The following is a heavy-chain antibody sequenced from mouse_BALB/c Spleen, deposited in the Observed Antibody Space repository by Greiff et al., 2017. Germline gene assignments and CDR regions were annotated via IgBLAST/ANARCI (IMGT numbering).Heavy chain of an antibody. J-gene: IGHJ2*01. CDR1: GYSITSGYY. CDR2: ISYDGSN. V-gene: IGHV3-6*02. CDR3: ARWGNYDY. Sequence: DVQLQESGPGLVKPSQSLSLTCSVTGYSITSGYYWNWIRQFPGNKLEWMGYISYDGSNNYNPSLKNRISITRDTSKNQFFLKLNSVTTEDTATYYCARWGNYDYWGQGTTLTVSS. D-gene: IGHD2-1*01.